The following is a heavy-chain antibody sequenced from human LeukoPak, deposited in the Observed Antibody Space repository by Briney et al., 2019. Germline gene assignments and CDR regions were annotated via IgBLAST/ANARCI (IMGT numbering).Heavy chain of an antibody. V-gene: IGHV1-69*08. CDR2: IIPILGTA. CDR3: ARGFSSSSFDN. D-gene: IGHD6-6*01. CDR1: GGTFDSYT. J-gene: IGHJ4*02. Sequence: SVKVSCKAAGGTFDSYTISWVRQAPGQGFEWMGQIIPILGTANYAQKFQGRATITADESTGTAYMELRSLRSDDTAVYYCARGFSSSSFDNWGQGTLVTVSS.